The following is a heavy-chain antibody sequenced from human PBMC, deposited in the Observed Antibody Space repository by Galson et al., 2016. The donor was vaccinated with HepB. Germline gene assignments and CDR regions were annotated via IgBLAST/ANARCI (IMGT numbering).Heavy chain of an antibody. D-gene: IGHD2/OR15-2a*01. CDR1: GSIFSGYG. CDR2: DSMDGRRK. Sequence: SLRLSCAGSGSIFSGYGMHWVRQAPGKGLEWVAADSMDGRRKFYADSVKGRFTISRDNSNNMLFLQMSSLRPDDTAVYYCAKRHEYCPPVGCSVDYWGQGTLVSVSS. J-gene: IGHJ4*02. V-gene: IGHV3-30*18. CDR3: AKRHEYCPPVGCSVDY.